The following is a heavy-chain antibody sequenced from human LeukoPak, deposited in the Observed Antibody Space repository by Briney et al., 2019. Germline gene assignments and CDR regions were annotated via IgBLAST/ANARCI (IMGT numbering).Heavy chain of an antibody. V-gene: IGHV3-21*01. CDR1: GFTFSSYS. CDR2: ISSSSSYI. J-gene: IGHJ4*02. Sequence: PGGSLRLSCAASGFTFSSYSMNWVRQAPGKGLEWVSSISSSSSYIYYADSVKGRFTISRDNAKNSLYLQMNSLRAEDTAVYYCARVRGKTCYFDYWGQGTLVTVSS. CDR3: ARVRGKTCYFDY.